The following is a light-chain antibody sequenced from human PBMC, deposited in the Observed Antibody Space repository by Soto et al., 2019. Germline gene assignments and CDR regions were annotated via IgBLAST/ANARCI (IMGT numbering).Light chain of an antibody. CDR1: QSVLYRSNNENY. J-gene: IGKJ1*01. V-gene: IGKV4-1*01. CDR2: WAS. CDR3: HQYYTTPGT. Sequence: DIVMTQSQDSLAVSLGERATINCKSSQSVLYRSNNENYLAWYQQKPGQPPKLLIYWASTREYGVPDRFSGSGSGTDFTLSINSLQAEDVAVYYCHQYYTTPGTFGQGTKVEVK.